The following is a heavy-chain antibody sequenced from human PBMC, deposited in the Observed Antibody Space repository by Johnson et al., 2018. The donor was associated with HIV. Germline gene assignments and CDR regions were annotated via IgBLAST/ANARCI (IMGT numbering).Heavy chain of an antibody. CDR1: GFTFSSYW. CDR2: IKQDGSEK. V-gene: IGHV3-7*05. Sequence: RLVESGGGVVQPGRSLRLSCAASGFTFSSYWMSWVRQAPGKGLEWVANIKQDGSEKYYVDSVKGRFTISSDNAKNSLYLQMNSLRAEDTAVYYCARLVMVRGVMGAFDIWGQGTMVTVSS. CDR3: ARLVMVRGVMGAFDI. D-gene: IGHD3-10*01. J-gene: IGHJ3*02.